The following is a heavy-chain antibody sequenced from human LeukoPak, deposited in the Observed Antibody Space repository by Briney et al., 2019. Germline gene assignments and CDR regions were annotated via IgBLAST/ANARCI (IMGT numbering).Heavy chain of an antibody. Sequence: GGSLRLSCAASGFTFSGYEMIWVRQAPGQGLEWLSYISSSGDRTLYYAGSVKGRFTVSRDNARNSLFLQMNALTTEDMAIYYCARESDGGGYRFDYWGQGALVTVSS. CDR3: ARESDGGGYRFDY. V-gene: IGHV3-48*03. CDR1: GFTFSGYE. CDR2: ISSSGDRTL. D-gene: IGHD3-22*01. J-gene: IGHJ4*02.